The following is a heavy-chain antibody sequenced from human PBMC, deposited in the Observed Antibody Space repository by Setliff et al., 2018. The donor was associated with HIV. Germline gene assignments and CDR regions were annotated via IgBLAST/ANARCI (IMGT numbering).Heavy chain of an antibody. CDR2: INPNSGGT. V-gene: IGHV1-2*02. D-gene: IGHD4-4*01. Sequence: GASVKVSCKASGYSFSGYFMHWVRQAPGQGLEWMGWINPNSGGTYYAQKFHGRVTMTRDTSISTAYMEVSNLRSDDTAVYYCATDDYNGDSFDNWGQGTLVTVSS. J-gene: IGHJ4*02. CDR3: ATDDYNGDSFDN. CDR1: GYSFSGYF.